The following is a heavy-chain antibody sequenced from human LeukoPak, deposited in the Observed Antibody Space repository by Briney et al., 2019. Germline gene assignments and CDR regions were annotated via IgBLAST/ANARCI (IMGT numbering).Heavy chain of an antibody. CDR1: GDSIGSSGYY. D-gene: IGHD3-10*01. CDR2: IYYSGST. Sequence: SETLSLTCTVSGDSIGSSGYYWGWIRQPPGKGLEWIGIIYYSGSTYYNPSLKSRVTISVDTSKNQFSLKLSSVTAADTAMYYCARGYYGSGTKAGLDPWGQGTLVTVSS. CDR3: ARGYYGSGTKAGLDP. J-gene: IGHJ5*02. V-gene: IGHV4-39*01.